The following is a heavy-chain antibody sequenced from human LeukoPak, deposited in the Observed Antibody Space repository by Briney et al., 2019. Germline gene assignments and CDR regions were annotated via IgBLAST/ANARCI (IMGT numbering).Heavy chain of an antibody. D-gene: IGHD3-22*01. CDR3: ARLYDSSGYYDY. J-gene: IGHJ4*02. V-gene: IGHV4-31*03. CDR2: IYYSGDT. Sequence: PSETLSLTCIVSGGSVSSAGYYWSWIRQHPGKGLECVGYIYYSGDTYYNPSLKSRVTISVDTSKNQFSLSLSSVTTADTAVYYCARLYDSSGYYDYWGQGTLVTVSS. CDR1: GGSVSSAGYY.